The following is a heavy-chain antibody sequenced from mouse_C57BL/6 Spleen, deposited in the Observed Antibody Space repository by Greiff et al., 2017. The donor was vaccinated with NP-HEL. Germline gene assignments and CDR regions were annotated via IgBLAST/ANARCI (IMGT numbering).Heavy chain of an antibody. V-gene: IGHV5-6*01. CDR1: GFTFSSYG. Sequence: EVKVVESGGDLVKPGGSLKLSCAASGFTFSSYGMSWVRQTPDKRLEWVATISSGGSYTYYPDSVKGRFTISRDNAKNTLYLQMSSLKSEETAMYYCARPLKAYYFDYWGQGTTLTVSS. CDR3: ARPLKAYYFDY. J-gene: IGHJ2*01. CDR2: ISSGGSYT.